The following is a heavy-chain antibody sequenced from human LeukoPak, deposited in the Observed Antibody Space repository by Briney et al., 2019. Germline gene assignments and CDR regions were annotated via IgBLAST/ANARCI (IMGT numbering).Heavy chain of an antibody. CDR3: ARDQLELGTHWFDP. Sequence: GASVKVSCKASGVTFSNSGITWVRQAPGQGLEWMGRIIPVLGEAQYAQNFQGKVTITADKSTSTAYMELHSLTSEDTAVYYCARDQLELGTHWFDPWGQGTLVTVSS. D-gene: IGHD1-1*01. J-gene: IGHJ5*02. CDR1: GVTFSNSG. V-gene: IGHV1-69*04. CDR2: IIPVLGEA.